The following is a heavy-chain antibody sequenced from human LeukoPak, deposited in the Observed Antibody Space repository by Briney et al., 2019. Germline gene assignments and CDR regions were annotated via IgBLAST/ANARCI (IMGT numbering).Heavy chain of an antibody. CDR3: ARVGPAGARSYPSDY. V-gene: IGHV3-30*03. D-gene: IGHD3-16*01. CDR1: GFTFSTYG. J-gene: IGHJ4*02. CDR2: ISYDGSNK. Sequence: PGGSLRLSCAASGFTFSTYGMHWVRQAPGKGLEWVAVISYDGSNKYYVDSVKGRFTISRDNAKNSLYLQMNSLRAEDTAVYYCARVGPAGARSYPSDYWGQGTLVTVSS.